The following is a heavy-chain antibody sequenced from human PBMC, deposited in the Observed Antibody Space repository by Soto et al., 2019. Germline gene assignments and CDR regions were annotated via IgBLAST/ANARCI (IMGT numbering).Heavy chain of an antibody. V-gene: IGHV1-8*01. D-gene: IGHD1-26*01. CDR2: MNPNIGNT. Sequence: QVQLVQSGAAVKKPGASVKVSCKASGYTFTSYDINWVRQATGQVLEWMGWMNPNIGNTGYAQKFQGRVTMTRNTSISTAYMELSSLRSEDTAVYYCASSYRGGLLGYYYYYMDVWGKGTTVTVSS. CDR1: GYTFTSYD. J-gene: IGHJ6*03. CDR3: ASSYRGGLLGYYYYYMDV.